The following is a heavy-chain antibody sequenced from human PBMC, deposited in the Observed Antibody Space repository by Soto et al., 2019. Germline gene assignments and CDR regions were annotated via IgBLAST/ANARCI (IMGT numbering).Heavy chain of an antibody. D-gene: IGHD3-3*01. Sequence: QVQLVESGGGVVQPGGSLRLSCAGSGITFSNSGMHWVRQAPGKGLEWVAVLAYDGSEKYYADSVKGRFTISRDNSKNTLYLQMNSLRVEDTAVYYCVRFFDYYGMDVWGQGTTVTVSS. CDR1: GITFSNSG. V-gene: IGHV3-30*03. CDR3: VRFFDYYGMDV. CDR2: LAYDGSEK. J-gene: IGHJ6*02.